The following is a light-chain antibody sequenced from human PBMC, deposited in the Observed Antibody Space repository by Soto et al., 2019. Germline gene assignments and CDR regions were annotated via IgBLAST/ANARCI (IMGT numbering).Light chain of an antibody. V-gene: IGKV1-39*01. J-gene: IGKJ5*01. CDR1: QSISSY. Sequence: DIQMTQSPSSLSASVGDRVTITCRASQSISSYLNWYQQKLGKAPKLLIYAASSLQSGVPSRFSGSGSGTEFTLTISSLQPEDFATYYCQQSYSTPPENTFGQGTRLEIK. CDR2: AAS. CDR3: QQSYSTPPENT.